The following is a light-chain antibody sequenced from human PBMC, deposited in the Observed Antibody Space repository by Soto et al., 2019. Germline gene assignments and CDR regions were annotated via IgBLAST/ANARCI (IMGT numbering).Light chain of an antibody. V-gene: IGLV2-8*01. Sequence: QSALTXPPSASGSPGQSVAISCTGTSSDVGGYNYVSWYQQHPGKAPKLMIYEVNKRPSGVPDRFSGSKSGNTASLTVSGLQAEDEADYYCSSYAGSSNVFGTGTKVTVL. CDR2: EVN. CDR3: SSYAGSSNV. CDR1: SSDVGGYNY. J-gene: IGLJ1*01.